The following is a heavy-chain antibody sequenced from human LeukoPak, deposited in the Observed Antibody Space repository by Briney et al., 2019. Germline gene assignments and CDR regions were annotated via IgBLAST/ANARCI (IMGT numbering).Heavy chain of an antibody. J-gene: IGHJ4*02. CDR3: ARDGSPNYGYYAFFDN. CDR2: INGNSGSI. V-gene: IGHV3-9*01. CDR1: GFTFDDYA. Sequence: PGRSLRLSCAASGFTFDDYAMHWVRQAPGKGLEWVSGINGNSGSIGYADSVKGRFTISRDNAKNSLILQTSSLTVADTGIYYCARDGSPNYGYYAFFDNWGQGTLVTVSS. D-gene: IGHD1-26*01.